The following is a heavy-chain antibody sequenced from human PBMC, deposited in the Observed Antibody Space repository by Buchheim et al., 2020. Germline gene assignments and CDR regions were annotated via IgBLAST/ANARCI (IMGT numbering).Heavy chain of an antibody. CDR2: IYYSGST. J-gene: IGHJ4*02. D-gene: IGHD3-3*01. V-gene: IGHV4-39*01. CDR3: WVDDFWSGYYTADY. CDR1: GGSISSSSYY. Sequence: QLQLQESGPGLVKPSETLSLTCTVSGGSISSSSYYWGWIRQPPGKGLEWIGSIYYSGSTYYNPSLKRRVTISVDTSKNQFSLKLSSVTAADTAVYYCWVDDFWSGYYTADYWGQGTL.